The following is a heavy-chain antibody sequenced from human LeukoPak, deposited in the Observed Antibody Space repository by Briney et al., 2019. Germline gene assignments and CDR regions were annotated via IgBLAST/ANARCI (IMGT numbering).Heavy chain of an antibody. J-gene: IGHJ4*02. CDR3: TRDRRNYYDSSGYSY. CDR1: GFTFGDYA. V-gene: IGHV3-49*04. D-gene: IGHD3-22*01. Sequence: PGRSLRLSCTASGFTFGDYAMSWVRQAPGKGLEWVGFIRSKAYGGTTEYAASVKGRFTISRDDSKSIAYLQMNSLKTEDTAVYYCTRDRRNYYDSSGYSYWGQGTLVTVSS. CDR2: IRSKAYGGTT.